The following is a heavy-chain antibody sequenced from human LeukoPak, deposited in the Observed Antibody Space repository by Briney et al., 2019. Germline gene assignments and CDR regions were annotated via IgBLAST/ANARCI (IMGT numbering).Heavy chain of an antibody. CDR2: INPSGGST. Sequence: GASVKVSCKASGGTFSSYAISWVRQAPGQGLEWMGIINPSGGSTSYAQKFQGRVTMTRDTSTSTVYMELSSLRSEDTAVYYCARDLADRWLGPDWYFDLWGRGTLVTVSS. V-gene: IGHV1-46*01. J-gene: IGHJ2*01. D-gene: IGHD6-19*01. CDR1: GGTFSSYA. CDR3: ARDLADRWLGPDWYFDL.